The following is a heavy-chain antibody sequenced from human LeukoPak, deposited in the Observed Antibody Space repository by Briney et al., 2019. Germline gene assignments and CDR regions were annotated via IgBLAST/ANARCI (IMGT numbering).Heavy chain of an antibody. CDR1: GFTFSSYA. CDR3: ATAPPRASYCTGGVCYWDY. Sequence: QAGGSLRLSCAASGFTFSSYAMSWVRQAPGKGLEWVSAISGSGGSTYYADSVKGRFTISRDNSKNTLYLQMNSLRAEDTAVYYWATAPPRASYCTGGVCYWDYWGQGTLVTVSS. CDR2: ISGSGGST. J-gene: IGHJ4*02. V-gene: IGHV3-23*01. D-gene: IGHD2-8*02.